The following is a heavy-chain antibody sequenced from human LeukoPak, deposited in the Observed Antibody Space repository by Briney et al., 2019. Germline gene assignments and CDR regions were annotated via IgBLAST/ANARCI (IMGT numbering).Heavy chain of an antibody. J-gene: IGHJ3*02. D-gene: IGHD3-3*01. V-gene: IGHV1-24*01. CDR1: GYTLTELS. CDR2: FDPEDGET. CDR3: ATDDFWSGYNAFDI. Sequence: ASVKVSCKVSGYTLTELSMHWVRQAPGKGLEWMGGFDPEDGETIYAQKFQGRVTMTEDTSTDTAYMELSSLRSEDTAVYYCATDDFWSGYNAFDIRGQGTMVTVSS.